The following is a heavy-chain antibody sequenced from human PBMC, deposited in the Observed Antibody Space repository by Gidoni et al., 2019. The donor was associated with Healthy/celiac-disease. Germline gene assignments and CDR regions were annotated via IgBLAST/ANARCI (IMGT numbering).Heavy chain of an antibody. CDR2: IYYSGST. J-gene: IGHJ4*02. CDR3: AVQIPGAGDY. V-gene: IGHV4-31*03. CDR1: GGSLSSGGYY. D-gene: IGHD4-17*01. Sequence: QVQLQESGPGLLKPSQTLSLTFTVSGGSLSSGGYYWSWIRQHPGKGLEWIGYIYYSGSTYYNPSLKSRVTISVDTSKNQFSLKLSSVTAADTAVYYCAVQIPGAGDYWGQGTLVTVSS.